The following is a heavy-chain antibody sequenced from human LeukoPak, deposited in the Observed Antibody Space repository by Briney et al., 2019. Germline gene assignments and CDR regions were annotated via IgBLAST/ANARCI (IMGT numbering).Heavy chain of an antibody. V-gene: IGHV3-23*01. CDR3: ARDLNRNWFDP. D-gene: IGHD1-14*01. Sequence: GGSLRLSCVDSGFTFSSYDMSWVRQIPGKGLEWVSAISASGGSTYFADSVKGRFTISRDNSKSTLYLQMNSLRAEDTAIFYCARDLNRNWFDPWGQGTLVTVSS. CDR1: GFTFSSYD. J-gene: IGHJ5*02. CDR2: ISASGGST.